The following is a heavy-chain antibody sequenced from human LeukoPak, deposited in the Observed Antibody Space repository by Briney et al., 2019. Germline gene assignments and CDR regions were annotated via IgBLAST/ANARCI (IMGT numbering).Heavy chain of an antibody. D-gene: IGHD3-9*01. CDR3: AKMGDILTGYPYYFDY. V-gene: IGHV1-2*02. J-gene: IGHJ4*02. CDR1: GYTFTSYY. Sequence: ASVKVSCKASGYTFTSYYMHWVRQAPGQGLEWMGYINPNSGGTNYAQKFQGRVTMTRDTSISTAYMELSRLRSDDTAVYYCAKMGDILTGYPYYFDYWGQGTLVTVSS. CDR2: INPNSGGT.